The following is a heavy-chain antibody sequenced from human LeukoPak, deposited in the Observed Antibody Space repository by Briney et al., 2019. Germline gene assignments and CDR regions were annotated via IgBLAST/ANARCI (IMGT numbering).Heavy chain of an antibody. Sequence: SETLSLTCTVSGGSISSYYWSWIRQPPGKGLEWIGYIYYTGSTDYNPSLKSRVAISVDTSKSQFSLKLSSVTAADTAVYYCARGSKAAPGTLDYWGQGTLVTVSS. CDR1: GGSISSYY. D-gene: IGHD6-13*01. CDR3: ARGSKAAPGTLDY. J-gene: IGHJ4*02. V-gene: IGHV4-59*01. CDR2: IYYTGST.